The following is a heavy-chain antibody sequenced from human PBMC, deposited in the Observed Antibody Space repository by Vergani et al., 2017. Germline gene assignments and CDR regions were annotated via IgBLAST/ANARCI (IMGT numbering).Heavy chain of an antibody. J-gene: IGHJ5*02. V-gene: IGHV5-51*01. Sequence: VQLVQSGAEVKKPGASVKVSCKASGYSFTSYWIGWVRQMPGKGLEWMGIIYPGDSDTRYSPSFQGQVTISADKSISTAYLQWSSLTASDTAMYYCARHSTGATMVRGVIALFDTWGQGTLVTVSS. CDR3: ARHSTGATMVRGVIALFDT. CDR2: IYPGDSDT. CDR1: GYSFTSYW. D-gene: IGHD3-10*01.